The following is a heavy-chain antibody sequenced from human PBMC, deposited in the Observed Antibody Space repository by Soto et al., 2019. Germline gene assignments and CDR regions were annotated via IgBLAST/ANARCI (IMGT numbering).Heavy chain of an antibody. CDR1: GGSISSGGYY. CDR3: ARATYYYDSSGYSDRVLDY. Sequence: QVQLQESGPGLVKPSQTLSLTCTVSGGSISSGGYYWSRIRQHPGKGLEWIGYIYYSGNTYYNPSLKSRVTISEDTSKNQFSLKLSSVTAADTAVYYCARATYYYDSSGYSDRVLDYWGQGTLVTVSS. V-gene: IGHV4-31*03. CDR2: IYYSGNT. D-gene: IGHD3-22*01. J-gene: IGHJ4*02.